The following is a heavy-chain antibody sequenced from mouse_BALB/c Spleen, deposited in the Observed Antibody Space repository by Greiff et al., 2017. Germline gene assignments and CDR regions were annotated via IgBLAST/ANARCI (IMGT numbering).Heavy chain of an antibody. CDR3: ARGGNYGY. Sequence: QVQLQQPGAELVRPGASVKLSCKASGYTFTSYWINWVKQRPGQGLEWIGNIYPSDSYTNYNQKFKDKATLTVDKSSSTAYMQLSSLTSEDSAVYYCARGGNYGYWCQGTTLTVSS. CDR1: GYTFTSYW. CDR2: IYPSDSYT. J-gene: IGHJ2*01. V-gene: IGHV1-69*02. D-gene: IGHD2-1*01.